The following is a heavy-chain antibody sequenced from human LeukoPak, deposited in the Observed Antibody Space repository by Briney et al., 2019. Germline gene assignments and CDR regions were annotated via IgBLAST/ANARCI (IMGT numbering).Heavy chain of an antibody. CDR1: GGSISSGGYY. CDR2: IYYSGST. J-gene: IGHJ6*02. CDR3: ARESRFGDYHGMDV. D-gene: IGHD3-10*01. V-gene: IGHV4-31*03. Sequence: SETLSLTCTVSGGSISSGGYYWSWIRQHLGKGLEWIGYIYYSGSTYYNPSLKSRVTISVDTSKNQFSLKLSSVTAADTAVYYCARESRFGDYHGMDVWGQGTTVTVSS.